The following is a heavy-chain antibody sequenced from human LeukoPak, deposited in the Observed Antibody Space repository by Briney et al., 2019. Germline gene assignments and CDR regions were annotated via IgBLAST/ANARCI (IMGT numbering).Heavy chain of an antibody. D-gene: IGHD5-18*01. CDR3: AKRLSRYSYGFLPDY. Sequence: GGSLRLSCAASGFIFGNYAMHWVRQAPGKGLEHVSAIYSNGGGIYYADSVKGRFTISRDNSKNTLYLEMGTLREEDMAVYYCAKRLSRYSYGFLPDYWGQGTLVTVSS. CDR1: GFIFGNYA. V-gene: IGHV3-64*02. J-gene: IGHJ4*02. CDR2: IYSNGGGI.